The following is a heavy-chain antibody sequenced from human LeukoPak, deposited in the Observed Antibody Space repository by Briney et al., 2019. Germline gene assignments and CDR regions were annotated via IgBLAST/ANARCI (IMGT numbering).Heavy chain of an antibody. D-gene: IGHD3-10*01. J-gene: IGHJ4*02. CDR1: GGSISSYY. CDR3: ARARGVIIHA. CDR2: IYYSGST. Sequence: SETLSLTCTVSGGSISSYYWSWIRQPPGKGLEWIGYIYYSGSTNYNPSLKSRVTISVDTSKNQFSLKLSSVTAVDTAVYYCARARGVIIHAWGQGTLVTVSS. V-gene: IGHV4-59*08.